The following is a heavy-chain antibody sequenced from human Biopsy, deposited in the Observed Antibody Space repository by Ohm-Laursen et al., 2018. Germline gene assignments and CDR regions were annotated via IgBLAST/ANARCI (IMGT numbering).Heavy chain of an antibody. CDR3: ARGGLGTTADY. V-gene: IGHV3-49*03. CDR1: GFSFENYV. J-gene: IGHJ4*02. CDR2: IRSSGNGGTA. D-gene: IGHD1-1*01. Sequence: RSLRLSCAASGFSFENYVMKWFRQGPGKGLEWVGLIRSSGNGGTADYAASVKGRFTISRDDSKSFAYLQMTSVRTADTAVYFCARGGLGTTADYWGQGILVTVSS.